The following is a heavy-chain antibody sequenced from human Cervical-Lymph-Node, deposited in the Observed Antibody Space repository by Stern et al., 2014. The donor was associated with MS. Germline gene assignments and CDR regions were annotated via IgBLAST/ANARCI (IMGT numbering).Heavy chain of an antibody. D-gene: IGHD1-26*01. J-gene: IGHJ6*02. CDR2: ISYDASNK. Sequence: DQLVESGGGVVQPGRSLRLSCAASGFTFSSYGMHWVRQAPGKGLEWVAGISYDASNKYYADSVKGRFTISRDNSKNTLYLQMNSLRAEDTAVYYCAKDLGGTYYHYYYGMDVWGQGTTVTVSS. CDR1: GFTFSSYG. V-gene: IGHV3-30*18. CDR3: AKDLGGTYYHYYYGMDV.